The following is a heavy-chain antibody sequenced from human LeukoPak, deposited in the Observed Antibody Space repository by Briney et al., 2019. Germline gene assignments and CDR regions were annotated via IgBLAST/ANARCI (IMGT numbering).Heavy chain of an antibody. CDR2: IYHSGGT. Sequence: SETLPLTCAVSGGSISSSNWWSWVRQPPGKGLEWIGEIYHSGGTNYNPSLKSRVTISVDKSKNQFSLKLSSVTAADTAVYYCARPLPSGSRRVNAFDIWGQGTMVTVSS. D-gene: IGHD1-26*01. CDR3: ARPLPSGSRRVNAFDI. V-gene: IGHV4-4*02. J-gene: IGHJ3*02. CDR1: GGSISSSNW.